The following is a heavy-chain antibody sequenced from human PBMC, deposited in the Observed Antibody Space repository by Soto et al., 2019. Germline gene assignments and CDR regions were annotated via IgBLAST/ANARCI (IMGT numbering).Heavy chain of an antibody. D-gene: IGHD3-3*01. CDR3: ARVGSYYDFWSGSFWFDP. Sequence: SETLSLTCTVSGGSISSYYWSWIRQPPGKGLEWIGYIYYSGSTNYNPSLKSRVTISVDTSKNQFSLKLSSVTAADTAVYYCARVGSYYDFWSGSFWFDPWGQGTLVTVSS. V-gene: IGHV4-59*01. CDR2: IYYSGST. CDR1: GGSISSYY. J-gene: IGHJ5*02.